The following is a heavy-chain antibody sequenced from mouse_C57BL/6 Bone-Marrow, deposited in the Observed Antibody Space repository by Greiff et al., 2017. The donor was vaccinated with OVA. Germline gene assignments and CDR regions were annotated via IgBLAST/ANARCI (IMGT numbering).Heavy chain of an antibody. Sequence: QVQLQQPGAELVMPGASVKLSCKASGYTFTSYWMHWVKQRPGQGLEWIGEIDPSDSYTNYNQKFKGKSTLTVDKSSSTAYMQLSSLTSEDSAVYYCARCITTVVATRDYAMDYWGQGTSVTVSS. V-gene: IGHV1-69*01. D-gene: IGHD1-1*01. CDR1: GYTFTSYW. J-gene: IGHJ4*01. CDR2: IDPSDSYT. CDR3: ARCITTVVATRDYAMDY.